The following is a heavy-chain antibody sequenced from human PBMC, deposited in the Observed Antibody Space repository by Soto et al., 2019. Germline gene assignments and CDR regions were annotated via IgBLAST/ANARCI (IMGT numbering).Heavy chain of an antibody. CDR3: SSMGVTDY. CDR2: INSDGSST. V-gene: IGHV3-74*01. D-gene: IGHD3-16*01. Sequence: EVQLVESGGGLVQPGGSLRLSCAVSGFTFSSDWMHWVRQAPGKGLVWVSRINSDGSSTSYADSVKGRITVSRDNAKKPVYLQMYMLRAGGTAVNFCSSMGVTDYLGQGTLVTVSS. J-gene: IGHJ4*02. CDR1: GFTFSSDW.